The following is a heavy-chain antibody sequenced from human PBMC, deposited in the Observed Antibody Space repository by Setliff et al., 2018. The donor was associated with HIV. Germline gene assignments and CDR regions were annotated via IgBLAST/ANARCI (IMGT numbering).Heavy chain of an antibody. CDR2: ISSSSSYI. CDR3: AIMPAIFGVVTDY. D-gene: IGHD3-3*01. V-gene: IGHV3-21*01. CDR1: GFTFSSYS. J-gene: IGHJ4*02. Sequence: PGGSLRLSCAASGFTFSSYSMNWVRQAPGKGLEWVSSISSSSSYIYYADSVKGRFTISRDNAKNSLYLQMNSLRAEDTAVYYCAIMPAIFGVVTDYWGQGTLVTVSS.